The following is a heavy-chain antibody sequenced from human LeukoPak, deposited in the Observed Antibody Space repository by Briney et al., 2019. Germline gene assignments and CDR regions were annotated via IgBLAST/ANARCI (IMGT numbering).Heavy chain of an antibody. J-gene: IGHJ4*02. V-gene: IGHV1-18*04. CDR1: GYIFTSYG. D-gene: IGHD2-2*01. CDR2: ISAYNGNT. Sequence: ASVKVSCKASGYIFTSYGISWVRQAPGQGLEWMGWISAYNGNTNYAQKLQGRVTMTTDTSTSTAYMELRSLRSDDTAVYYCAASLGSGSTSCYGKCLGNWGQGTLVTVSS. CDR3: AASLGSGSTSCYGKCLGN.